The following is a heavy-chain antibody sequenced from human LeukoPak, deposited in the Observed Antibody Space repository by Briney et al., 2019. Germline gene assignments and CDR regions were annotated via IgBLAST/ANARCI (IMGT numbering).Heavy chain of an antibody. Sequence: GGSLRLSCAASGFTFSSYWMYWVRQAPGKGPVWVARINTDGSSLNYADSVKGRFTISRDNAKNTLYLQMNSLGAEDTAVYYCARRINYYDSSGYYYVRYFDSWGQGTLVAVSS. J-gene: IGHJ4*02. D-gene: IGHD3-22*01. CDR1: GFTFSSYW. CDR3: ARRINYYDSSGYYYVRYFDS. CDR2: INTDGSSL. V-gene: IGHV3-74*01.